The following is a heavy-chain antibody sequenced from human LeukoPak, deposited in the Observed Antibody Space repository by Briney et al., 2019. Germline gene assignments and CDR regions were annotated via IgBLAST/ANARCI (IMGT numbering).Heavy chain of an antibody. V-gene: IGHV3-7*01. CDR3: ATGRSMPT. J-gene: IGHJ5*02. CDR2: INEDGSQK. Sequence: GGSLRLSCSVSGFSFSNYWMSWVSQAPGKGLEWVASINEDGSQKQYVDSVKGRFTISRDNAKNSLYLQVNSLRAEDTAVYYCATGRSMPTWGQGTLVTVSS. CDR1: GFSFSNYW. D-gene: IGHD2-2*01.